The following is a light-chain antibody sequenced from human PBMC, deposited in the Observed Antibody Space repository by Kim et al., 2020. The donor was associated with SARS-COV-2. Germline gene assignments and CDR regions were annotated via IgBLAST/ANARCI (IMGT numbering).Light chain of an antibody. Sequence: LSPGERATPSCRASQSVSSYLAWYQQKPGQAPRLLIYDASNRATGIPARFSGSGSGTDFTLTISSLEPEDFAVYYCQQRTNWLGTFGQGTKVDIK. V-gene: IGKV3-11*01. CDR1: QSVSSY. CDR2: DAS. J-gene: IGKJ1*01. CDR3: QQRTNWLGT.